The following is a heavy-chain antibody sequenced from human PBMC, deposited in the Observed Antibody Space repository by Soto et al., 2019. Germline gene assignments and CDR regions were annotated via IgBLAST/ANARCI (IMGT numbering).Heavy chain of an antibody. Sequence: SETLSLTCGVSGDSISSGGFSWSWVRQPPGGGLEWIGYIFHSGGTYYNPSLKSRVTISIDRSKNQFSLKLNSVTAADTAVYYCARGGDYYFDSWGQGTLVTVSS. V-gene: IGHV4-30-2*01. CDR2: IFHSGGT. J-gene: IGHJ4*02. CDR1: GDSISSGGFS. CDR3: ARGGDYYFDS. D-gene: IGHD2-21*02.